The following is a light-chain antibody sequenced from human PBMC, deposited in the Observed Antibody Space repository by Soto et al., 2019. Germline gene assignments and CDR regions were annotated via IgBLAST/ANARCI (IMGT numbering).Light chain of an antibody. V-gene: IGKV1-33*01. CDR1: RDISNH. Sequence: DIQMTQSPSSLSASVGDRVTITCQASRDISNHLNWYQQKPGKAPKLLIYDASNLETGVPSRFSGNGIGADFTFTISSLQPEDIATFYCQQYDDLPYTFGQGTNLEIK. CDR3: QQYDDLPYT. J-gene: IGKJ2*01. CDR2: DAS.